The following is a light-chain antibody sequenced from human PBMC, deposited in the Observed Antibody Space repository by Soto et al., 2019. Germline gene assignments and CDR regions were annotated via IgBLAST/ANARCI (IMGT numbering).Light chain of an antibody. Sequence: DLQMTQSPSSLSASVGDRVTITCRASQSISTYLNWYQQKVGKAPKLLIYAASSLQRGVPSRFSGSASATDFALTISSLQPEDFATYYCQPSFSTPRTFGQATKLDIK. CDR2: AAS. CDR1: QSISTY. J-gene: IGKJ2*02. CDR3: QPSFSTPRT. V-gene: IGKV1-39*01.